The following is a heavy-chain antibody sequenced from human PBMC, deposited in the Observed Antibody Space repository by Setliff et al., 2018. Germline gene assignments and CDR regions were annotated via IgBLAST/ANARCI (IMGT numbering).Heavy chain of an antibody. V-gene: IGHV4-61*09. D-gene: IGHD2-2*01. CDR3: ARVARVVLSRNAFDI. Sequence: SETLSLTCTVSGGSISSGSYYWSWIRQPAGKGLEWIGHIYTSGSTNYNPSLKSRVTISVDTSKNQFSLKLSSVTAADTAVYYCARVARVVLSRNAFDIWGQGTMVTVSS. CDR2: IYTSGST. CDR1: GGSISSGSYY. J-gene: IGHJ3*02.